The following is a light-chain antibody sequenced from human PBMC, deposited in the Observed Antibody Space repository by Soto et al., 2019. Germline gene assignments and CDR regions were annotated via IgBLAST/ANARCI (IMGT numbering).Light chain of an antibody. J-gene: IGKJ4*01. CDR3: QQRSNWPT. CDR1: QSISRY. V-gene: IGKV3-11*01. CDR2: DAS. Sequence: EIVLTQSPATLSLSPGERATLSCRASQSISRYLAWYQQKPGQAPRLLIYDASHRATGIPARFSGSGSGKDFTLTSRSREPEDLSVYSCQQRSNWPTCGGGTRQELK.